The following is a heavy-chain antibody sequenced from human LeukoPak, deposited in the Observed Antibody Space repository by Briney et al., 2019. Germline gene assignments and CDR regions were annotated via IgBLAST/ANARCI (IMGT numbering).Heavy chain of an antibody. Sequence: GESLKISCXGSGYSFTSYWIGWVRQMPGKGLEWMGIIYPGDSDTRYSPSFQGQVTISADKSISTAYLQWSSLKASDTAMYYCAAMYYYDSSGYYSSDYWGQGTLVTVSS. V-gene: IGHV5-51*01. CDR2: IYPGDSDT. CDR1: GYSFTSYW. J-gene: IGHJ4*02. D-gene: IGHD3-22*01. CDR3: AAMYYYDSSGYYSSDY.